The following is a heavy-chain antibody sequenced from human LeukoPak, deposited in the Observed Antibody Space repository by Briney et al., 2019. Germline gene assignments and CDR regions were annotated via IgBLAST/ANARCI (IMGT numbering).Heavy chain of an antibody. CDR3: AREDGYCSGGNCYSYFDS. CDR1: GFTFNHFW. D-gene: IGHD2-15*01. J-gene: IGHJ4*02. V-gene: IGHV3-7*01. Sequence: GGSRRLSCAASGFTFNHFWMSWIRQAPGKGLEWVAYIKKTGSETYYVDSVKGRFTITRDNTRNSLFLQMYSLRAEDTAVYFCAREDGYCSGGNCYSYFDSWGQGTLVTVSA. CDR2: IKKTGSET.